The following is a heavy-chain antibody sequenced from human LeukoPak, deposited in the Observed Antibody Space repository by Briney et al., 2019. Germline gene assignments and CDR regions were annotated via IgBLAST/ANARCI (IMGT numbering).Heavy chain of an antibody. V-gene: IGHV3-21*01. Sequence: GGSLRLSCAASGFTFSSYSMNWVRQAPGKGLEWVSSISSSSSYIYYADSVKGRFTISRDNAKNSLYLQMNSLRAEDTAVYYCAAGSGSHRDWFDPWGQGTLVTVSS. CDR2: ISSSSSYI. CDR1: GFTFSSYS. D-gene: IGHD3-10*01. J-gene: IGHJ5*02. CDR3: AAGSGSHRDWFDP.